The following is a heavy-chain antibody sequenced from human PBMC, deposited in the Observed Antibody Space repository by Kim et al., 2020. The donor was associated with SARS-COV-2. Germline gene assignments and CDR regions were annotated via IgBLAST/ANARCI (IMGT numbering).Heavy chain of an antibody. CDR3: ARDLWSGYYYYGMDV. Sequence: DSGKGRFTISRDNSKNTLYLQMNSLRAEDTAVYYCARDLWSGYYYYGMDVWGQGTTVTVSS. J-gene: IGHJ6*02. D-gene: IGHD3-3*01. V-gene: IGHV3-30*01.